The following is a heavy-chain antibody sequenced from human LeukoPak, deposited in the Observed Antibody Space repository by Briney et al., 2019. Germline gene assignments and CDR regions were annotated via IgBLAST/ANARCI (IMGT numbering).Heavy chain of an antibody. CDR2: ISSNGGST. Sequence: GGSLRLSCAASGFTFSSYAMHWVRQAPGKGLEYVSAISSNGGSTYYANSVKGRFTISRDNSKNTLYLQMGSLRAEDMAVYYCGRVKYSDYWGQGTLVTVSS. J-gene: IGHJ4*02. V-gene: IGHV3-64*01. D-gene: IGHD1-1*01. CDR1: GFTFSSYA. CDR3: GRVKYSDY.